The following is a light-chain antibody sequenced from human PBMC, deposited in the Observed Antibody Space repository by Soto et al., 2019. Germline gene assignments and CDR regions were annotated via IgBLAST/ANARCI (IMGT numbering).Light chain of an antibody. CDR3: SSYTSSSTLGV. Sequence: QSVLTQPASVSGSPGQSITISCTGTSSDVGSYNLVSWYQQHPGKAPKLMIYEGSKRPSGVSNRFSGSKSGNTASLTISGLQAEDEADYYCSSYTSSSTLGVFGGGTKLTVL. V-gene: IGLV2-14*02. CDR2: EGS. J-gene: IGLJ2*01. CDR1: SSDVGSYNL.